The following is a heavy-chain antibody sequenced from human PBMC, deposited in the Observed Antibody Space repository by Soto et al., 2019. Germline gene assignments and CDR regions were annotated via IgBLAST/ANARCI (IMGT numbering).Heavy chain of an antibody. Sequence: EVQLVESGGGLVKPGGSLRLSCAASGFTFSSYSMNWVRQAPGKGLEWVSSISSSSSYIYYADSVKGRFTITRDNAKNSLYLQMNSLRAEDTAVYYCARDRDSSGYYSPHFDYWGQGTLVTVSS. V-gene: IGHV3-21*01. D-gene: IGHD3-22*01. CDR2: ISSSSSYI. CDR3: ARDRDSSGYYSPHFDY. J-gene: IGHJ4*02. CDR1: GFTFSSYS.